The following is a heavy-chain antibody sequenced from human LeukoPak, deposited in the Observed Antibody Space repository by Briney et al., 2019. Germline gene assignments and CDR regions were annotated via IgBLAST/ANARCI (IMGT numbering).Heavy chain of an antibody. D-gene: IGHD6-6*01. J-gene: IGHJ5*02. CDR1: GGTFISYA. CDR2: IIPIFGTA. V-gene: IGHV1-69*13. CDR3: ARDSSNLRIAARPGRWFDP. Sequence: ASVKVSCKASGGTFISYAISWVRQAPGQGLEWMGGIIPIFGTANYAQKFQGRVTITADESTSTAYMELSSLRSEDTAVYYCARDSSNLRIAARPGRWFDPWGQGTLVTVSS.